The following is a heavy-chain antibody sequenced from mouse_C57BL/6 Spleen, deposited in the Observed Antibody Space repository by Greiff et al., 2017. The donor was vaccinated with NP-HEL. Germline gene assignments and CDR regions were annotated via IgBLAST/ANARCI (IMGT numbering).Heavy chain of an antibody. Sequence: VQLQQSGAELARPGASVKLSCKASGYTFTSYGISWVKQRTGQGLEWIGEIYPRSGNTYYNEKFKGKATLTADKSSSTAYMELRSLTSEDSAVYFCAFYYSPYYFDYWGQGTTRTVSS. D-gene: IGHD2-12*01. CDR3: AFYYSPYYFDY. CDR2: IYPRSGNT. V-gene: IGHV1-81*01. CDR1: GYTFTSYG. J-gene: IGHJ2*01.